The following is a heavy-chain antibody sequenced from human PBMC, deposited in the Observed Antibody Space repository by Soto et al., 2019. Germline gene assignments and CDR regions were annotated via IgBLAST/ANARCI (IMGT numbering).Heavy chain of an antibody. J-gene: IGHJ6*02. CDR1: GGSISSSNC. D-gene: IGHD6-6*01. CDR3: ERIPTSSSAGVYYYYGMDV. Sequence: ERLCRTCSLSGGSISSSNCWSWVRQPPGKGLEWIGEIYHSGSTNYNPSLKSRVTISVDKSKNQFSLKLSSVTAADTAVYYCERIPTSSSAGVYYYYGMDVWGQGTKVTVSS. CDR2: IYHSGST. V-gene: IGHV4-4*02.